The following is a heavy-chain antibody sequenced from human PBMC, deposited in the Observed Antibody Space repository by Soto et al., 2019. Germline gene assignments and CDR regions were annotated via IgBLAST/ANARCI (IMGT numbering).Heavy chain of an antibody. D-gene: IGHD2-15*01. CDR2: IDPRDSYT. J-gene: IGHJ5*02. Sequence: PGESLKISCKGSGYSFTSYWISWVRQMPGKGLEWMGRIDPRDSYTNYSPSFQGHVTISADKSISTAYLQWSSLKASDTAMYYCARQLKPGAAPGYCSGGSCYSGWFDPWGQGTLVTVSS. V-gene: IGHV5-10-1*01. CDR1: GYSFTSYW. CDR3: ARQLKPGAAPGYCSGGSCYSGWFDP.